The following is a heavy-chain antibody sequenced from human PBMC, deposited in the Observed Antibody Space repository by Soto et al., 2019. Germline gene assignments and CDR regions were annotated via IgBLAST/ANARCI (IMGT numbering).Heavy chain of an antibody. Sequence: GASVKVSCKASGGTFSSYAISWVRQAPGQGLEWMGGIIPIFGTANYAQKFQGRVTITADESTSTAYMELSSLRSEDTAVYYCASGVYCSGGSCHGNWFDPWGQGTLVTVS. CDR1: GGTFSSYA. V-gene: IGHV1-69*13. CDR3: ASGVYCSGGSCHGNWFDP. D-gene: IGHD2-15*01. J-gene: IGHJ5*02. CDR2: IIPIFGTA.